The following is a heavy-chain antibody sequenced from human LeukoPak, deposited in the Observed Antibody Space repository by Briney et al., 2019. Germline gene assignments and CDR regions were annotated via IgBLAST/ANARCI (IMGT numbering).Heavy chain of an antibody. CDR2: IQYRGSS. D-gene: IGHD3-10*01. J-gene: IGHJ4*02. CDR3: ARYDGGLFFFDN. V-gene: IGHV4-59*08. CDR1: GASVRNEY. Sequence: PSETLSLTCTVSGASVRNEYWRWIRQPPGRELEWIGYIQYRGSSSYHPSRGSRVTISLDTSKNQFSLKLKSVTAADTGMYHCARYDGGLFFFDNWGQGTLVTVSS.